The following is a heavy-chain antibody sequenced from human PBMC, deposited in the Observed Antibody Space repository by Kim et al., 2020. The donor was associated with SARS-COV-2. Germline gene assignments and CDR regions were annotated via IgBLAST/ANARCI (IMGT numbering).Heavy chain of an antibody. CDR2: IGWHGVRI. J-gene: IGHJ3*01. D-gene: IGHD3-9*01. CDR3: ASAPFRYSGANDAFDL. V-gene: IGHV3-9*01. Sequence: GGSLRLSCVASGFTFAAYSIHWVRQVPAQGRERDACIGWHGVRIGYADSAKGRFTVTTDNAKNSLYAQMNRLNPDDTAPYYWASAPFRYSGANDAFDLWG. CDR1: GFTFAAYS.